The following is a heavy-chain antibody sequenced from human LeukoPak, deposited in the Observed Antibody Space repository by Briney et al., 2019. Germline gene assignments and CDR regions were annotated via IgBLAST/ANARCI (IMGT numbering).Heavy chain of an antibody. D-gene: IGHD3-10*01. CDR1: GFTFSSYA. V-gene: IGHV3-23*01. Sequence: GGSLRLSCAASGFTFSSYAMSWVRQAPGKGLEWVSGISGSGGSTYYGDSVKGRFTISRDNSKNTLYLQMNSLRAEDTAVYYCAKVAMYYYGSETYFFFDDWGQGILVTVSS. J-gene: IGHJ4*02. CDR2: ISGSGGST. CDR3: AKVAMYYYGSETYFFFDD.